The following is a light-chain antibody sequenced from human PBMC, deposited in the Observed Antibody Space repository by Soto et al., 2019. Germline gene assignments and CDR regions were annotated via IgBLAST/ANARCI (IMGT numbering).Light chain of an antibody. J-gene: IGLJ2*01. CDR2: GNS. CDR1: SSNIGAGYD. Sequence: QLVLTQPPSVSGAPGQRVTISCTGSSSNIGAGYDVHWYQQLPGTAPKLLIYGNSNRPSGVPDRFAGSKSGTSASLAITGLQAEDEADYYCQSYDSSLRGSVVFGGGTKLNVL. CDR3: QSYDSSLRGSVV. V-gene: IGLV1-40*01.